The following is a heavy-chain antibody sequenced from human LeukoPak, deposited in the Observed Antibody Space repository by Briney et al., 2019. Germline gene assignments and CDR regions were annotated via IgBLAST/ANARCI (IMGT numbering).Heavy chain of an antibody. CDR1: GGSISSYY. D-gene: IGHD6-13*01. CDR2: IYTSGGT. V-gene: IGHV4-4*07. J-gene: IGHJ3*02. CDR3: ARDPAAAGIFDAFDI. Sequence: SETLSLTCTVSGGSISSYYWSWIRQPAGKGLEWIGRIYTSGGTNYNPSLKSRVTMSVDTSKNQFSLKLSSVTAADTAVYYCARDPAAAGIFDAFDIWGQGTMVTVSS.